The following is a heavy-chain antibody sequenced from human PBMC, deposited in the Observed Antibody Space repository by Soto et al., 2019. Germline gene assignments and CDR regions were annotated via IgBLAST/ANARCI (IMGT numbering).Heavy chain of an antibody. CDR1: GGSISSSSYY. V-gene: IGHV4-39*01. J-gene: IGHJ4*02. Sequence: SETLSLTCTVSGGSISSSSYYWGWIRQPPGKGLEWIGSIYYSGSTYYNPSLKSRVTISVDTSKNQFSLKLSSVTAADTAVYYCVRYGEVAVAGYFDYWGQGTLVTVSS. CDR2: IYYSGST. D-gene: IGHD6-19*01. CDR3: VRYGEVAVAGYFDY.